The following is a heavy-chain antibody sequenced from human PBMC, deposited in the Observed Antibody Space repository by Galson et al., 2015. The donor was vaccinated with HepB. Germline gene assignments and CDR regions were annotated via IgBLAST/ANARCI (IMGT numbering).Heavy chain of an antibody. CDR3: ARDPGGGNGFDS. Sequence: SVKVSCKASGYTFPTYGISWVRQAPGQGLEWMGWISPYNGDTNYAQKFRGRVTMTTDTSTSTAYMALRSLTSDDTAVYYCARDPGGGNGFDSWGQGTLVTVSS. J-gene: IGHJ4*02. D-gene: IGHD4-23*01. CDR2: ISPYNGDT. V-gene: IGHV1-18*04. CDR1: GYTFPTYG.